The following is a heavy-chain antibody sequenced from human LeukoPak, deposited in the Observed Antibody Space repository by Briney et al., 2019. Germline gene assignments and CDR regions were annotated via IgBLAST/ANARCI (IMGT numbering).Heavy chain of an antibody. CDR3: AKDQVGCSGGSCSNWFDP. J-gene: IGHJ5*02. CDR2: ISGSGGST. Sequence: GGSLRLSCAASGFTFSNYGLSWVRQAPGKGLEWVSAISGSGGSTYYADSVKGRFTISRDNSKNTLYLQMNSLRAEDTAVYYCAKDQVGCSGGSCSNWFDPWGQGTLVTVSS. CDR1: GFTFSNYG. D-gene: IGHD2-15*01. V-gene: IGHV3-23*01.